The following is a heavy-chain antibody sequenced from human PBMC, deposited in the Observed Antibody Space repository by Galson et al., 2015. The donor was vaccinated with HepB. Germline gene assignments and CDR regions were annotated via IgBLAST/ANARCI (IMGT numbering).Heavy chain of an antibody. CDR1: GGTFSSYA. CDR3: ARASGPNCSGGSCYGVAWYFDL. J-gene: IGHJ2*01. D-gene: IGHD2-15*01. CDR2: IIPIFGTA. Sequence: SVKVSCKASGGTFSSYAISWVRQAPGQGLEWMGGIIPIFGTANYAQKFQGRVTITADESTSTAYMELSSLRSEDTAVYYCARASGPNCSGGSCYGVAWYFDLWGRGTLVTVSS. V-gene: IGHV1-69*13.